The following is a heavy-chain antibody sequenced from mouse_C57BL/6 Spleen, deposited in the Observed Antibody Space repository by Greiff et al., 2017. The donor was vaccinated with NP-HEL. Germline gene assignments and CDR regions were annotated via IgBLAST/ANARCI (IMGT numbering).Heavy chain of an antibody. J-gene: IGHJ1*03. Sequence: VQLQQSGAELVRPGTSVKVSCKASGYAFTNYLIEWVKQRPGQGLEWIGVINPGSGGTNYNEKFKGKATLTADKSSSTAYMQLSSLTSEDSAVYFCARKGYYGYFDVWGTGTTVTVSS. D-gene: IGHD2-2*01. CDR2: INPGSGGT. CDR3: ARKGYYGYFDV. V-gene: IGHV1-54*01. CDR1: GYAFTNYL.